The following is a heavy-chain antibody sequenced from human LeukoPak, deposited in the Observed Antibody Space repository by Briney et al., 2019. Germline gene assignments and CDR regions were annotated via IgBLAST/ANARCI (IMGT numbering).Heavy chain of an antibody. CDR3: AKGRYSSSWYYCDI. CDR2: ISGSGGST. J-gene: IGHJ3*02. D-gene: IGHD6-13*01. V-gene: IGHV3-23*01. Sequence: GGSLRLSCAASGFTFSSYAMSWVRQAPGKGLEWVSAISGSGGSTYYADSVRGRFTVSRDNSKNTLYLQMNSLKAEDTAEYYCAKGRYSSSWYYCDIWGQGTMVTVSS. CDR1: GFTFSSYA.